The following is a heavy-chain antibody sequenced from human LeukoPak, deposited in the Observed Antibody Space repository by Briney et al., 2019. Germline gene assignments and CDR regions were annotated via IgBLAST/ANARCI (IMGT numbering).Heavy chain of an antibody. Sequence: PWASVKVSCKASGYTFTSYYMHWVRQAPGQGLEWMGWINPNSGGTNYAQKFQGRVTITADKSTSTAYMELSSLRSEDTAVYYCARTHLNWFDPWGQGTLVTVSS. CDR1: GYTFTSYY. CDR3: ARTHLNWFDP. CDR2: INPNSGGT. J-gene: IGHJ5*02. V-gene: IGHV1-2*02.